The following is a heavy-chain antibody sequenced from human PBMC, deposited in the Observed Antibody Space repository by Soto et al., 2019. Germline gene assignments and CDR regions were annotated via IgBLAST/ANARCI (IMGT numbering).Heavy chain of an antibody. V-gene: IGHV1-18*01. CDR1: GYTFTSYG. D-gene: IGHD1-1*01. J-gene: IGHJ6*03. CDR2: ISAYNGNT. CDR3: ARVITGTDRTYYYYMDV. Sequence: ASVKVSCKASGYTFTSYGISWVRQAPGQGLEWMGWISAYNGNTNYAQKLQGRVTMTTDTSTSTAYMELRSLRSDDTAVYYCARVITGTDRTYYYYMDVWGEGTTVTVSS.